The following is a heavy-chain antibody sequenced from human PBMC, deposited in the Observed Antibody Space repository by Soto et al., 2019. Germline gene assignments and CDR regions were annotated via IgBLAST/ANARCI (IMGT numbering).Heavy chain of an antibody. CDR2: IDWDDDK. Sequence: EFGPTLVNPTQNLTLTCTFSGFSLRTSGMCVSWIRQPPGKALEWLARIDWDDDKYYSTSLKTRLTISKDTSKNQVVLTMTNMDPVDTATYYCARITRGLAAAGEADAFDIWGQGTMVTVSS. J-gene: IGHJ3*02. CDR1: GFSLRTSGMC. CDR3: ARITRGLAAAGEADAFDI. V-gene: IGHV2-70*11. D-gene: IGHD6-13*01.